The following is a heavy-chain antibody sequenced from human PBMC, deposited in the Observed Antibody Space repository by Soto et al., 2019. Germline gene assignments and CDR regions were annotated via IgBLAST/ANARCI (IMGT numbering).Heavy chain of an antibody. Sequence: EVQLVESGGGLVQPGGSLRLSCEASGFTFRSYFMAWVRQAPGKGPVLVAHTTGDGSKSNHADSVRGRFTISRDNAKNTLYLQMNSLRDEDTAMYYCARENWYSMDVWGQGTTVTVSS. CDR3: ARENWYSMDV. CDR1: GFTFRSYF. CDR2: TTGDGSKS. V-gene: IGHV3-74*01. D-gene: IGHD6-13*01. J-gene: IGHJ6*02.